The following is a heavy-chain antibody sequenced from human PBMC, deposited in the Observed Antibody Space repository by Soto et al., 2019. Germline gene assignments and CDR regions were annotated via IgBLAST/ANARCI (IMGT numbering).Heavy chain of an antibody. J-gene: IGHJ4*02. CDR2: IIPIFGTA. Sequence: SVKVSCKASGGTFNNYAISWVRQAPGQGLEWMGGIIPIFGTANYAQKFQGRVTITADESTSTAYMELRSLRSEDTAVYYCARGAHYDRSGYYYFYWGQGTLVTVSS. V-gene: IGHV1-69*13. D-gene: IGHD3-22*01. CDR3: ARGAHYDRSGYYYFY. CDR1: GGTFNNYA.